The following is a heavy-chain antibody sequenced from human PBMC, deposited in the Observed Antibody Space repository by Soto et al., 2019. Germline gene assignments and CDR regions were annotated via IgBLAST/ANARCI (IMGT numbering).Heavy chain of an antibody. J-gene: IGHJ5*02. CDR1: GYTFTNYD. CDR2: MNPDSGNT. CDR3: ARGRSRRTWFDP. V-gene: IGHV1-8*01. Sequence: QVQLVQSGAEVKKPGASVKVSCKASGYTFTNYDIHWVRQTTGQGLERMGGMNPDSGNTGQSKQFQGRVTMTRDTSITTAYMEMSSLRSEDTAVYYCARGRSRRTWFDPWGQGTLVPVSS.